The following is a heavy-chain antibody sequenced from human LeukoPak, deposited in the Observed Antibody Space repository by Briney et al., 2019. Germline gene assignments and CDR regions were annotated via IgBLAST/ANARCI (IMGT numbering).Heavy chain of an antibody. Sequence: GGSLRLSCAASGFTFSSYWMHWVRQAPGKGLVWVSRINSDGSSTSYADSVKGRFTFSRDNAKNTLYLQMNSLRAEDTAVYYCARGGSGSYYVGWGQGTLVTVSS. V-gene: IGHV3-74*01. J-gene: IGHJ4*02. D-gene: IGHD1-26*01. CDR3: ARGGSGSYYVG. CDR1: GFTFSSYW. CDR2: INSDGSST.